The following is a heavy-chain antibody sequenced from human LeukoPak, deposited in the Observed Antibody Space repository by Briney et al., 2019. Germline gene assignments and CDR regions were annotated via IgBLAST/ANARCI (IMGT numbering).Heavy chain of an antibody. CDR3: ARHLEGGYSYGIPGWFDP. CDR1: GGSISSSSYY. J-gene: IGHJ5*02. D-gene: IGHD5-18*01. CDR2: IYYSGST. Sequence: PSETLSLTCTVSGGSISSSSYYWGWIRQPPGKGLEWIGSIYYSGSTYYNPSLKSRVTIPVDPSKNQFSLKLSSVTAADTAVYYCARHLEGGYSYGIPGWFDPWGQGTLVTVSS. V-gene: IGHV4-39*01.